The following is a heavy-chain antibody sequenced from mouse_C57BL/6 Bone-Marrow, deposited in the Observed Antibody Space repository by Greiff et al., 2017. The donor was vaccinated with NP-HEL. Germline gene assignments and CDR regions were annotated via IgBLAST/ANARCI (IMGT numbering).Heavy chain of an antibody. J-gene: IGHJ2*01. CDR3: TTQDSSGDY. V-gene: IGHV1-15*01. CDR2: IHPETGGT. Sequence: QVQLKQSGAELVRPGASVTLSCKASGYTFTDYEMHWVKQTPVHGLEWIGAIHPETGGTAYNQKFKGKAILTADKSSSTAYMELRSLTSEDSAVYYCTTQDSSGDYWGQGTTLTVSS. CDR1: GYTFTDYE. D-gene: IGHD3-2*02.